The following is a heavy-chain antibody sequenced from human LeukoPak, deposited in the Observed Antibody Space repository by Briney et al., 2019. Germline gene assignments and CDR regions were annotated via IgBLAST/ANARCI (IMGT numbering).Heavy chain of an antibody. CDR2: IRGIVACT. V-gene: IGHV3-23*01. J-gene: IGHJ4*02. Sequence: GGSLRLSCAPSGFTFNSYATSCARQARGEGLGWLSAIRGIVACTSHALSVKGRFTISRDNSKTTLYLQMNSLRAEDTAVYYCARARREYYDSSGYSMGGIYYFDYWGQGTLVTVSS. CDR1: GFTFNSYA. CDR3: ARARREYYDSSGYSMGGIYYFDY. D-gene: IGHD3-22*01.